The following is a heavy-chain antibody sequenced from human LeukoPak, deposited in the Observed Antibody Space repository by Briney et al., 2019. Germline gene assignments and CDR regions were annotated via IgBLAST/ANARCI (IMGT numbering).Heavy chain of an antibody. J-gene: IGHJ4*02. V-gene: IGHV3-7*01. CDR3: ARAANDGYNTILDY. CDR2: IKPGGSEK. D-gene: IGHD5-24*01. CDR1: GLTLSNYW. Sequence: GGSLRLSCVAPGLTLSNYWMSWVRQAPGKGLEWVATIKPGGSEKYYVDSVKGRFTISRDNAKRSLYLQMDNLRAEDTAVYYCARAANDGYNTILDYWGQGTLVTVSS.